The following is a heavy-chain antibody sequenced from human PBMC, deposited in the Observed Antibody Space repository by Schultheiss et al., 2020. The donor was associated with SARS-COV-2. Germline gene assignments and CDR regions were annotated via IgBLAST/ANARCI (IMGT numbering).Heavy chain of an antibody. D-gene: IGHD6-13*01. CDR1: GGSISSSSYY. CDR3: ARVVSSSSSMDV. V-gene: IGHV4-39*01. Sequence: SETLSLTCSVSGGSISSSSYYWGWIRQPPGKGLEWIGSIFYSGSTNYNSSLKSRLTISVDTSKNQFSLNLRSATAADTAVYYCARVVSSSSSMDVWGKGTTVTVSS. CDR2: IFYSGST. J-gene: IGHJ6*03.